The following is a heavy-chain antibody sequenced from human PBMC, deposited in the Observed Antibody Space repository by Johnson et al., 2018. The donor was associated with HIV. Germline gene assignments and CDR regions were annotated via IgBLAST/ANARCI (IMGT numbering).Heavy chain of an antibody. CDR3: ARDRVPAAIGLAYRGAFDI. CDR1: GFRFDDYG. D-gene: IGHD2-2*02. V-gene: IGHV3-20*04. CDR2: IYTGGFV. J-gene: IGHJ3*02. Sequence: VQLVESGGGVVRPGGSLRLSCTVAGFRFDDYGMSWVRQAPGKGLECVSVIYTGGFVHYADSVTGRFTISRDNAKKSLYLQMNSLSAEDTAVYYCARDRVPAAIGLAYRGAFDIWGQGTMVTVSS.